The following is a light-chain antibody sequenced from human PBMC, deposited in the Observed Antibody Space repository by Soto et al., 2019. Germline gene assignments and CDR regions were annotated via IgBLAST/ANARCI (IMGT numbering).Light chain of an antibody. CDR2: DVR. V-gene: IGLV2-14*03. J-gene: IGLJ2*01. CDR1: SSDVGGHNF. CDR3: SSYSSSDTLV. Sequence: QSALTQPASVSGSPGQSITISCTGTSSDVGGHNFVSWYQQHPGRAPKLMIYDVRNRPSGVSNRFSGSKSANTASLVISGLQAEDEADYYCSSYSSSDTLVLGGGTQLT.